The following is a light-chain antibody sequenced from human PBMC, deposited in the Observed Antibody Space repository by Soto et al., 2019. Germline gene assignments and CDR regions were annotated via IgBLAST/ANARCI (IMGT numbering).Light chain of an antibody. J-gene: IGKJ1*01. V-gene: IGKV3-20*01. Sequence: VVTQSPGTLSSSPGERATLSCRASQSVSTSNLAWYQQRPGQAPRLLMYGASRRATGIPDRFSGSGSGTDFTLTVSRLEPEDFAVYYCQQYGKSPRTFGQGTKVDIK. CDR1: QSVSTSN. CDR3: QQYGKSPRT. CDR2: GAS.